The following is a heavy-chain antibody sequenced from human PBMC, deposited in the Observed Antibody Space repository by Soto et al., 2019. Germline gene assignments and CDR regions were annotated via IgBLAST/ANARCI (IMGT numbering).Heavy chain of an antibody. CDR1: GYTFTGYY. J-gene: IGHJ6*02. D-gene: IGHD6-19*01. Sequence: QVQLVQSGAEVKKPGASVKVSCKASGYTFTGYYMHWVRQAPGQGLEWMGWINPNSGGTNYAQKVQGWVTMTRDTSISTAYMELSRLRSDDTAVYYCARETAIAVAGNYYYGMDVWGQGTTVTVSS. CDR3: ARETAIAVAGNYYYGMDV. V-gene: IGHV1-2*04. CDR2: INPNSGGT.